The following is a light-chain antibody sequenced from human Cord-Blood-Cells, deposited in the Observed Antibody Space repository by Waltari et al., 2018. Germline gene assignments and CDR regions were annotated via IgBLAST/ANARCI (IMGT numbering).Light chain of an antibody. V-gene: IGLV2-23*01. CDR3: CSYAGSSTYVV. J-gene: IGLJ2*01. CDR1: SGDVGSYKL. CDR2: EGS. Sequence: QSALTHPASVSGSPGQSITISCTGTSGDVGSYKLISWYQQHPGNAPKLMIYEGSKRPSGVSNRFSGSKSGNTASLTISGLQAEDEADYYCCSYAGSSTYVVFGGGTKLTVL.